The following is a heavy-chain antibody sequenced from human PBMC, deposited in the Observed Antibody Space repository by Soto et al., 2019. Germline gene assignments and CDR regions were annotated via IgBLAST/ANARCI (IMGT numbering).Heavy chain of an antibody. J-gene: IGHJ6*02. Sequence: GASVKVSCKASGGTFSSYTISWVRQAPGQGLEWMGRTIPILGVANFAQKFQGRVSITADKSTSTAYMELSSLRSEDTAVYYCASPSAYCGGDCYLALDYYGMDVWGQGTTVTVSS. CDR1: GGTFSSYT. CDR2: TIPILGVA. CDR3: ASPSAYCGGDCYLALDYYGMDV. V-gene: IGHV1-69*02. D-gene: IGHD2-21*02.